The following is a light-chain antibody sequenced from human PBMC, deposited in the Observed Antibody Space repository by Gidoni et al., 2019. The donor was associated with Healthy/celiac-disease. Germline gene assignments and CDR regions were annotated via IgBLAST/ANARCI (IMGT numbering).Light chain of an antibody. Sequence: SSELTQDPAVSVALGQSVRITCQGDSLRSSYASWYQQKQGQAPVLVIYGKNNRPSGIPDRFSGSSSGNTASLTSTGAQAEDEADYYCNSRDSSGNHVVFGGGTKLTVL. CDR3: NSRDSSGNHVV. V-gene: IGLV3-19*01. CDR2: GKN. CDR1: SLRSSY. J-gene: IGLJ2*01.